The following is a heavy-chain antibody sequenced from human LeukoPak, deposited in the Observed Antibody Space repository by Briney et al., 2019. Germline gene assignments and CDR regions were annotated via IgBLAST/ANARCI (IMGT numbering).Heavy chain of an antibody. V-gene: IGHV4-39*07. J-gene: IGHJ4*02. D-gene: IGHD4-11*01. CDR1: GGSISSSSYY. CDR2: IYYSGST. CDR3: ARDGRYSNYLDY. Sequence: SETLSLTCTVSGGSISSSSYYWGWIRQPPGKGLEWIGSIYYSGSTYYNPSLKSRVTISVDTSKNQFSLKLSSVTAADTAVYYCARDGRYSNYLDYWGQGTLVTVSS.